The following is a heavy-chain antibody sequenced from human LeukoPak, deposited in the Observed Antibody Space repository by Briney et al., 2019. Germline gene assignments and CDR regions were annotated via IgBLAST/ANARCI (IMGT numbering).Heavy chain of an antibody. V-gene: IGHV4-59*01. CDR2: IYNSGST. CDR1: GDSISSYF. Sequence: PSETLSLTCTVYGDSISSYFWSWIRQPPGKGLEWIAYIYNSGSTNYNPSLRSRVTISVDTSKNQFSLRLSSVTAADTAVYYCAREVRVSGYFEYWGQGTLVTVSS. CDR3: AREVRVSGYFEY. J-gene: IGHJ4*02. D-gene: IGHD1-26*01.